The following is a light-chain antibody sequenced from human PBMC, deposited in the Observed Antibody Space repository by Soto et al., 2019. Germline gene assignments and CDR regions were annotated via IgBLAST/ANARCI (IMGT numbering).Light chain of an antibody. Sequence: QSVLTQPPSVSGAPGQRVTISCTGSSSNIGAGYDVHWYQQLPGTAPKLLIYGNSNRPSGVPDRFSGSTSGTSASLAITGLQAEDEADYYCQSYDSSLSGVVFGGGTQLTVL. CDR1: SSNIGAGYD. J-gene: IGLJ2*01. V-gene: IGLV1-40*01. CDR3: QSYDSSLSGVV. CDR2: GNS.